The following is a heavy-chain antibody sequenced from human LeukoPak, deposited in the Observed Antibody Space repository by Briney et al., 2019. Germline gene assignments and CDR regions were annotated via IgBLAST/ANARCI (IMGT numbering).Heavy chain of an antibody. D-gene: IGHD2-8*01. CDR3: AREGDIVLMVYATTDAFDI. V-gene: IGHV4-4*07. Sequence: KPSETLSLTCTVSGGSISSYYWSWIRQPAGQGLEWIGRIYTSGSTNYNPSLKSRVTMSVDTSKNQFSLKLSSVTAADTAVYYCAREGDIVLMVYATTDAFDIWGQGTMVTVSS. CDR1: GGSISSYY. CDR2: IYTSGST. J-gene: IGHJ3*02.